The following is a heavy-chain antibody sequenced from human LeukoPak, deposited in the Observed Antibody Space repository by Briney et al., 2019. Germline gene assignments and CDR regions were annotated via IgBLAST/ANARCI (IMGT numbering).Heavy chain of an antibody. D-gene: IGHD2/OR15-2a*01. Sequence: SETLSLTCTVSGGSISNYSYYWGWIRQPPGKGLEWIGYIYYSGSTNYNPSLKSRVTISVDTSKNQFSLKLSSVTAADTAVYYCARFSSPPHIDYWGQGTLVTVSS. J-gene: IGHJ4*02. CDR3: ARFSSPPHIDY. CDR1: GGSISNYSYY. CDR2: IYYSGST. V-gene: IGHV4-61*01.